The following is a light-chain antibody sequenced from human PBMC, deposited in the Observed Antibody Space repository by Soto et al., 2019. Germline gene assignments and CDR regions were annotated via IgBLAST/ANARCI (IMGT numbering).Light chain of an antibody. CDR3: SSYTSSSTPYV. CDR1: SSDVGSYNL. J-gene: IGLJ1*01. V-gene: IGLV2-14*02. CDR2: DVS. Sequence: QSALTQPASVSGSPGQSITISCTGTSSDVGSYNLVCWYQQHPGKAPNLMIYDVSNRPTGVSNRFSGSKSGNTASLTISGLQAEDEADYYCSSYTSSSTPYVFGTGT.